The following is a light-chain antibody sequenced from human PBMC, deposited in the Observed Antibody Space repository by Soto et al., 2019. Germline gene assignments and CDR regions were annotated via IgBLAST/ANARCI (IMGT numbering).Light chain of an antibody. Sequence: EIVLTQSAVTLSLSPGSSATLSCRASQSLSGYLAWYQQKPGQAPTLIIYDASHRATGIPARFTGSGSGTEFTLTISILQSEDFAVSYCQQYKNWTTWTFGQGTKVDIK. CDR3: QQYKNWTTWT. CDR1: QSLSGY. V-gene: IGKV3D-15*03. CDR2: DAS. J-gene: IGKJ1*01.